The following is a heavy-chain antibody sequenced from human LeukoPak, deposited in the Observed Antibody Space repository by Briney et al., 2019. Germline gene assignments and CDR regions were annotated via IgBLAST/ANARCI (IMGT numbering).Heavy chain of an antibody. V-gene: IGHV3-33*01. CDR3: ASQKKYYYDLHDPYFDY. J-gene: IGHJ4*02. Sequence: GGSLRLSCAASGFTFSSYGMHWVRQAPGKGLEWVAVIWYDGSNKYYADSVKGRFTISRDNSKNTLYLQMNSLRAEDTAVYYCASQKKYYYDLHDPYFDYWGQGTLVTVS. D-gene: IGHD3-22*01. CDR2: IWYDGSNK. CDR1: GFTFSSYG.